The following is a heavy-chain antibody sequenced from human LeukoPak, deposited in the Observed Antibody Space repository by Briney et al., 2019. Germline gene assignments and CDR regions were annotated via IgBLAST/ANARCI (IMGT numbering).Heavy chain of an antibody. D-gene: IGHD2-2*02. J-gene: IGHJ4*02. Sequence: PGRSLRLSCAASGFTFSSYAMHWVRQAPGKGLEWVAVISYDGSNKYYADSVKGRFTISRDNSKNTLYLQMNSLRAEDTAVYYCARGRGIVVVPAAIRGDYFDYWGQGTLVTVSS. V-gene: IGHV3-30-3*01. CDR2: ISYDGSNK. CDR3: ARGRGIVVVPAAIRGDYFDY. CDR1: GFTFSSYA.